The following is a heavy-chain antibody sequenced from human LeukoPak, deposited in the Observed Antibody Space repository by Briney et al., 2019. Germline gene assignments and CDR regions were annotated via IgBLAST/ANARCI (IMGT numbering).Heavy chain of an antibody. V-gene: IGHV3-30-3*01. CDR2: ISYDGSNK. Sequence: PGGSLRLSCAASGFTFSSYAMSWVRQAPGKGLEWVAVISYDGSNKYYADSVKGRFTISRDNSKNTLYLQMNSLRAEDTAVYYCARCPWDGYNYGEFDYWGQGTLVTVSS. J-gene: IGHJ4*02. CDR3: ARCPWDGYNYGEFDY. D-gene: IGHD5-24*01. CDR1: GFTFSSYA.